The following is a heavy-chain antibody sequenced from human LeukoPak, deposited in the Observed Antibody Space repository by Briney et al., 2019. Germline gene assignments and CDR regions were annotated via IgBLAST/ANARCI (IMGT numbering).Heavy chain of an antibody. J-gene: IGHJ3*02. CDR2: MNPNSGNT. Sequence: ASVKVSCKASGYAFTSYDINWVRQATGQGLEWMGWMNPNSGNTGYAQKFQGRVTMTRNTSISTAYMELSSLRSEDTAVYYCARAPHYYNSSGSALDAFDIWGKGTMVTVSS. D-gene: IGHD3-22*01. CDR1: GYAFTSYD. CDR3: ARAPHYYNSSGSALDAFDI. V-gene: IGHV1-8*01.